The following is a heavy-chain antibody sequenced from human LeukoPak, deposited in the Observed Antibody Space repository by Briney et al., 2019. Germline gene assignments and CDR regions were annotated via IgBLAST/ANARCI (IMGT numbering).Heavy chain of an antibody. J-gene: IGHJ4*02. CDR3: ARLVAYGSGSYFDY. V-gene: IGHV3-66*04. CDR2: IYSGGST. D-gene: IGHD3-10*01. CDR1: GFTVSSNY. Sequence: GGSLRLSCAASGFTVSSNYMSWVRQAPGKGLEWVSVIYSGGSTYYADSGKGRFTISRDNSKNTLYLQMNSLRAEDTAVYYCARLVAYGSGSYFDYWGQGTLVTVSS.